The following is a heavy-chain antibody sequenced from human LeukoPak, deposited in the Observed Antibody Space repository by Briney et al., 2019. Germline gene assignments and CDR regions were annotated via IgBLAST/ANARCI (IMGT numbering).Heavy chain of an antibody. J-gene: IGHJ3*02. CDR2: INSDGSST. CDR1: GFTFSSYW. V-gene: IGHV3-74*01. CDR3: ARDYYDSSGYYRNDDAFDI. D-gene: IGHD3-22*01. Sequence: PGGSLRLSCLASGFTFSSYWMHWVRQAPGKGLVWVSRINSDGSSTSYADSVKGRFTISRDNAKNTLYLQMNSLRAEDTAVYYCARDYYDSSGYYRNDDAFDIWGQGTMVTVSS.